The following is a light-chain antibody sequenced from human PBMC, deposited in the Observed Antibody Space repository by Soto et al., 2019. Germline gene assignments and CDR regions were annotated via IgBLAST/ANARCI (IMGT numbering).Light chain of an antibody. Sequence: DIQMTQSPTSLSASVGDRVTISSRASQRIGTYLAWYQQKPGKAPRLLISGASSVQSGVPPRFSGSGSATDFILTISSLRLEDIATYYCQQTASAPPWTFGQGTKVEIK. V-gene: IGKV1-39*01. CDR3: QQTASAPPWT. CDR1: QRIGTY. CDR2: GAS. J-gene: IGKJ1*01.